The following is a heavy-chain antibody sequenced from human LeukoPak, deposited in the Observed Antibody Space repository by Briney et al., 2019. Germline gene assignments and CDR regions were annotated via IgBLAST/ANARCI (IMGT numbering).Heavy chain of an antibody. D-gene: IGHD6-13*01. CDR3: ATGRSWSGFDY. CDR1: GFTFSNYW. J-gene: IGHJ4*02. Sequence: GGSLRLSCAASGFTFSNYWMSWVRQAPGKGLEWVANIKQDGSEKYYVASVKGRFTISRDNAKNSLYLQMNSLRAEDTAVYYCATGRSWSGFDYWGQGTLVTVSS. V-gene: IGHV3-7*04. CDR2: IKQDGSEK.